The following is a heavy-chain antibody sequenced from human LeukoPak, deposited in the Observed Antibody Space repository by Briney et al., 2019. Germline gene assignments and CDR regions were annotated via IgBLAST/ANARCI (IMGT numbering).Heavy chain of an antibody. CDR1: GGSFSGYY. J-gene: IGHJ5*02. D-gene: IGHD3-3*01. CDR2: IYYSGST. CDR3: ARHTDFWSGPRFDP. V-gene: IGHV4-39*01. Sequence: SETLSLTCAVSGGSFSGYYWGWIRQPPGKGLEWIGSIYYSGSTYYNPSLKSRVSISVDTSKNQFSLKLSSVTAADTAVYYCARHTDFWSGPRFDPWGQGTLVTVSS.